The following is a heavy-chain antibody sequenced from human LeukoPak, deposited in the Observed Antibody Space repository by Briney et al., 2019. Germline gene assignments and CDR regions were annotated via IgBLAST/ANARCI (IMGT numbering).Heavy chain of an antibody. CDR2: ISGSGGST. Sequence: GESLKISCKGSGYSFTSYWIGWVRQAPGKGLEWVSAISGSGGSTYYADSVKGRFTISRDNSKNTLYLQMNSLRAEDTAVYYCAKGGNYDSSGYYYYWGQGTLVTVSS. CDR1: GYSFTSYW. J-gene: IGHJ4*02. D-gene: IGHD3-22*01. V-gene: IGHV3-23*01. CDR3: AKGGNYDSSGYYYY.